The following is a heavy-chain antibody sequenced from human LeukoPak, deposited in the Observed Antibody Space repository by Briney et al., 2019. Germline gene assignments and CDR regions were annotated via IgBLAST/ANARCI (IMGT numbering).Heavy chain of an antibody. CDR3: ARITGTTFGFSDY. CDR1: GYTFTDYY. V-gene: IGHV1-2*02. Sequence: VASVKVSCKASGYTFTDYYMHWVRQAPGQGLEWMGWINPNSGGTNCAQKFQGRVTMTRDTSISTAYMELSRLRSDDTAVYYCARITGTTFGFSDYWGQGTLVTVSS. D-gene: IGHD3-16*01. J-gene: IGHJ4*02. CDR2: INPNSGGT.